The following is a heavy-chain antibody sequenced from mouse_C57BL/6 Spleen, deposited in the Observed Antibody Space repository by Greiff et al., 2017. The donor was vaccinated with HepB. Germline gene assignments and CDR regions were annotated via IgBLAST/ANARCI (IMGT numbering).Heavy chain of an antibody. J-gene: IGHJ4*01. CDR3: ARSYDGYYNYAMDY. CDR2: ISSGSSTI. V-gene: IGHV5-17*01. D-gene: IGHD2-3*01. Sequence: EVKLVESGGGLVKPGGSLKLSCAASGFTFSDYGMHWVRQAPEKGLEWVAYISSGSSTIHYADTLKGRVTISRDNAKNTLFLQMTSLRSEDTAMYYCARSYDGYYNYAMDYWGQGTSVTVSS. CDR1: GFTFSDYG.